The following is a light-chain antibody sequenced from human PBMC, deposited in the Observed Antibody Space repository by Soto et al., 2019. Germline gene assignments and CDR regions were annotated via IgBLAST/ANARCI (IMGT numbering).Light chain of an antibody. V-gene: IGKV1-27*01. CDR3: QKYNSAPLT. CDR1: QGISNY. J-gene: IGKJ4*01. Sequence: DIQMTQSPSSLSASVGDRVTITCRASQGISNYLAWYQQKPGKVPKLLIYAASTLQSGVPSRFSGSGSGTXXXXXXXXXQPEDVATYYCQKYNSAPLTFGGGTKVEIK. CDR2: AAS.